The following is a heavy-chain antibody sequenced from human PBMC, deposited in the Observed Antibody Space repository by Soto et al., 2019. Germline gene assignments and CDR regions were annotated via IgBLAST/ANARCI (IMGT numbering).Heavy chain of an antibody. V-gene: IGHV1-18*01. CDR2: ISAYNGNT. CDR3: ARDWYYYDRSEVYYFDY. CDR1: GYTFTSYG. D-gene: IGHD3-22*01. Sequence: GASVKVSCKASGYTFTSYGISWVRQAPGQGLEWMGWISAYNGNTNYAQKLRGRVTMTTDTSTSTAYMELRSLRSDDTAVYYCARDWYYYDRSEVYYFDYWGQGTLVTVSS. J-gene: IGHJ4*02.